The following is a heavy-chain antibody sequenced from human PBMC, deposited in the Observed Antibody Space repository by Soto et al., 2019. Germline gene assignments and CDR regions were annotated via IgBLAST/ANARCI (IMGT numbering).Heavy chain of an antibody. CDR2: ISGSGGST. CDR3: AKEVSLGSTVDLGY. D-gene: IGHD7-27*01. CDR1: GFTFSIFA. V-gene: IGHV3-23*01. J-gene: IGHJ4*02. Sequence: GGSLRLACAASGFTFSIFAMSWVRQSPGKGLEWVSTISGSGGSTYYADAVKGRFSISRDNSMGTLYLQMKSLRVEDTAIYYCAKEVSLGSTVDLGYWGQGTLVTVSS.